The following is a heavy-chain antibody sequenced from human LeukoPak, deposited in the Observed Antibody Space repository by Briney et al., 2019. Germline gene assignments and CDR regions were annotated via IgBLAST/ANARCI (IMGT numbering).Heavy chain of an antibody. CDR3: ARAWAVFPVDY. D-gene: IGHD3-10*01. CDR2: IKQDGSEK. Sequence: GSLRLSCAASGFTFSSYWMSWVRQAPGKGLEGVANIKQDGSEKYYVDSVKGRFTISRDNAKNSLYLQMNSLRAEDTAVYYCARAWAVFPVDYWGQGTLVTVSS. V-gene: IGHV3-7*01. J-gene: IGHJ4*02. CDR1: GFTFSSYW.